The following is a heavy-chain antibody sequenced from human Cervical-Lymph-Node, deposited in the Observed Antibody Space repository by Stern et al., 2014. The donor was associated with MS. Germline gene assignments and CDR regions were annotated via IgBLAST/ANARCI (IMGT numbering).Heavy chain of an antibody. Sequence: DQLVESGPGLVKPSETLSLTCTVSGGSISSYYWSWIRQTPGRGLAWLGYIYYSGTTNYNPSLKSRVTISLDTSKSQFSLRLSSVTAADTAIYYCARVATANDAFDIWGQGTLVTVSS. CDR3: ARVATANDAFDI. J-gene: IGHJ3*02. CDR1: GGSISSYY. V-gene: IGHV4-59*01. D-gene: IGHD5-18*01. CDR2: IYYSGTT.